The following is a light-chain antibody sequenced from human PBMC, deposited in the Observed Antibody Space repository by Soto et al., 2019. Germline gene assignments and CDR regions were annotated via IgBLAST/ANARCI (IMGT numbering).Light chain of an antibody. V-gene: IGKV1-9*01. CDR3: QQFKSYPIT. CDR1: QGISSD. Sequence: DSKLTQSPSFLSASVGDRVTITCRASQGISSDLAWYQQNPGKAPKLLIYAASTLQNGIPSTFSGSGSGTEFTLTISSLQPEDFGTYYCQQFKSYPITFGQGTRLEIK. CDR2: AAS. J-gene: IGKJ5*01.